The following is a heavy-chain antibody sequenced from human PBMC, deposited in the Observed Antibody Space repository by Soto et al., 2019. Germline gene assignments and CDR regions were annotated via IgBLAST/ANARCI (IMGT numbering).Heavy chain of an antibody. CDR1: GFTFSSYA. J-gene: IGHJ6*02. V-gene: IGHV3-30-3*01. CDR3: ARGEPTGFHCTSGVCYPNYYYYYGMDV. CDR2: ISYDGSNK. Sequence: GGSLRLSCAASGFTFSSYAMHWVRQAPGKGLEWVAVISYDGSNKYYADSVKGRFTISRDNSKNTLYLQMNSLRAEDTAVYYCARGEPTGFHCTSGVCYPNYYYYYGMDVWGQGTTVTVSS. D-gene: IGHD2-8*01.